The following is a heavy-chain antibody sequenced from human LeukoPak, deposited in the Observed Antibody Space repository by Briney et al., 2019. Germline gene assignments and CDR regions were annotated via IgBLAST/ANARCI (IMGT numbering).Heavy chain of an antibody. CDR1: GFTFSSYS. CDR3: AKDSPTADDYGDANWFDP. V-gene: IGHV3-21*04. Sequence: GGSLRLSCAASGFTFSSYSMNWVRQAPGKGLEWVSSISSSSSYIYYADSVKGRFTISRDNSKNSLYLQMNSLRTEDTALYYCAKDSPTADDYGDANWFDPWGQGTLVTVSS. CDR2: ISSSSSYI. D-gene: IGHD4-17*01. J-gene: IGHJ5*02.